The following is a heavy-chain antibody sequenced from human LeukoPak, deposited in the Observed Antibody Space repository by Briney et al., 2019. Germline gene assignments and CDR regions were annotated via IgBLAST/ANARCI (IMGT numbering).Heavy chain of an antibody. CDR2: ISRSGSTI. CDR3: AELGITMIGGV. Sequence: GGSLRLSCAASGFTFSSYEMNWVGQAPGKGREGVSYISRSGSTIEYADSVKGRFTISRDKAKNSLYLQMNSLRAEDTAVYYCAELGITMIGGVWGKGTTVTISS. J-gene: IGHJ6*04. CDR1: GFTFSSYE. V-gene: IGHV3-48*03. D-gene: IGHD3-10*02.